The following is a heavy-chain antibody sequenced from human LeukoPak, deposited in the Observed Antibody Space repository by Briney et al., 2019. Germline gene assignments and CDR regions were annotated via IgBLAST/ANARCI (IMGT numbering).Heavy chain of an antibody. CDR2: MNPNSGST. V-gene: IGHV1-8*03. Sequence: ASVKVSCKASGYTFTIYDINWVRQATGQGLEWMGWMNPNSGSTGYAQKFQGRVTITRNTSISTAYMELSSLRSEDTAVYYCASETGYSSSWYYLDYWGQGTLVTVSS. CDR1: GYTFTIYD. CDR3: ASETGYSSSWYYLDY. D-gene: IGHD6-13*01. J-gene: IGHJ4*02.